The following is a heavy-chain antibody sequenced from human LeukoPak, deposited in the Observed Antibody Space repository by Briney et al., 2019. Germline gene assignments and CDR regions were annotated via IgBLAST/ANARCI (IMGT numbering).Heavy chain of an antibody. D-gene: IGHD6-13*01. CDR3: AKDPAAGTNWFDP. J-gene: IGHJ5*02. V-gene: IGHV3-23*01. Sequence: EPGGSLRLSCAASGFTFSTYAMTWVRQAPGKGLEWVSAISRSGDSTYYADSVKGRFTISRDNSKNTLYLQMNSLRAEDTAVYYCAKDPAAGTNWFDPWGQGTLVTVSS. CDR2: ISRSGDST. CDR1: GFTFSTYA.